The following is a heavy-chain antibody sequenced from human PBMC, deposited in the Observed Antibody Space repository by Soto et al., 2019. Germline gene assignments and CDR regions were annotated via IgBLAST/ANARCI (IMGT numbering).Heavy chain of an antibody. Sequence: GGSMTLACPASGFTSTTFWISWVRHAAGKGLEWVDNIKQDESEKYYVDSVRGRFTTTRDNAWNSGSLQMNSLGVEDTAVYFCAREWSPPLAVFDYWGQGVLVTVSS. CDR3: AREWSPPLAVFDY. V-gene: IGHV3-7*01. J-gene: IGHJ4*02. CDR1: GFTSTTFW. D-gene: IGHD1-26*01. CDR2: IKQDESEK.